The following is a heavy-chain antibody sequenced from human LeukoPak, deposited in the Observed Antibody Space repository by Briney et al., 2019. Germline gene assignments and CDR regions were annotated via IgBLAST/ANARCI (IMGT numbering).Heavy chain of an antibody. CDR1: GGSFSGYY. CDR3: ARVAGYCSGGSCYRTRPFDY. D-gene: IGHD2-15*01. J-gene: IGHJ4*02. CDR2: INHSGST. Sequence: KTSETLSLTCAVYGGSFSGYYWSWIRQPPGKGLEWIGEINHSGSTNYNPSLKSRVTISVDTSKNLFSLKLSSVTAADTAVYYCARVAGYCSGGSCYRTRPFDYWGQGTLVTVSS. V-gene: IGHV4-34*01.